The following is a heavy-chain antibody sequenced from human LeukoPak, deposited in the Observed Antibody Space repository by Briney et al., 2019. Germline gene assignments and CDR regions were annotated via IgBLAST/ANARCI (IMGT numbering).Heavy chain of an antibody. CDR1: GYTFTSYD. Sequence: ASVKVSCKASGYTFTSYDINWVRQATGQGLEWMGWMNPNSGNTGYAQKFQGRVTMTRNTSISTAYMELSSLRSEDTAVYYCARVGIGGDFLGWSYYYYMDVWGKGTTVTISS. D-gene: IGHD2-21*02. CDR3: ARVGIGGDFLGWSYYYYMDV. V-gene: IGHV1-8*01. J-gene: IGHJ6*03. CDR2: MNPNSGNT.